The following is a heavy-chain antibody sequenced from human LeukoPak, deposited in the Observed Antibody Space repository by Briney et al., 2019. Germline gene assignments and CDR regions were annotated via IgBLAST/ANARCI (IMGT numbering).Heavy chain of an antibody. CDR3: ARVFSYYGSGSYYNKFDY. D-gene: IGHD3-10*01. J-gene: IGHJ4*02. V-gene: IGHV1-18*01. Sequence: ASVKVSCKASGYTFTTYGISWVRQAPGQGLEWMGWISGYNGNTNYAQKLQGRVTMTTDTSTNTAYMELSRLRSDDTAVYYCARVFSYYGSGSYYNKFDYWGQGTLVTVSS. CDR2: ISGYNGNT. CDR1: GYTFTTYG.